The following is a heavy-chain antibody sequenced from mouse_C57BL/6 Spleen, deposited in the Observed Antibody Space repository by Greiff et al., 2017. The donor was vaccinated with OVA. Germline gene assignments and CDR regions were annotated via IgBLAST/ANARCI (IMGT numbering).Heavy chain of an antibody. J-gene: IGHJ4*01. V-gene: IGHV7-1*01. CDR3: ARDARYHAMDY. CDR2: SRNKANDYTT. Sequence: EVQRVESGGGLVQSGRSLRLSCATSGFTFSDFYMEWVRQAPGKGLEWIAASRNKANDYTTEYSASVKGRFIVSRDTSQSILYLQMNALRAEDTAIYYCARDARYHAMDYWGQGTSVTVSS. CDR1: GFTFSDFY.